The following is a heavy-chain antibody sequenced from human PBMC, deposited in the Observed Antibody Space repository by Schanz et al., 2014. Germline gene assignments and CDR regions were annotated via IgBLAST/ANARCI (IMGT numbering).Heavy chain of an antibody. V-gene: IGHV3-74*01. CDR3: VRDELLWFGEVLSLDY. CDR1: GFTFSSHW. J-gene: IGHJ4*02. Sequence: EVQLVQSGGGLVQPGGSLRLSCAASGFTFSSHWMHWVRQDPGKGLVWVARINSVGSNTDYADSVTGRFTISRDNAKNTVHLQMNSLRAEDTALYYCVRDELLWFGEVLSLDYWGQGALVTVSS. D-gene: IGHD3-10*01. CDR2: INSVGSNT.